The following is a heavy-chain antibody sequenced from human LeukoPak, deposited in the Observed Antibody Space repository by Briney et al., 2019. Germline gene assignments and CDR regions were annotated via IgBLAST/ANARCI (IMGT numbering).Heavy chain of an antibody. CDR2: IHHSGST. D-gene: IGHD1-26*01. Sequence: SETLSLTCAVSGYSISSGYYWGWIRPPPGKGLEWIGNIHHSGSTYYNPSLKSRVTISVDTSKNQFSLKLSSVTAADTAVYYCARDPRVVGASYYYYYMDVWGKGTKVTVSS. CDR3: ARDPRVVGASYYYYYMDV. J-gene: IGHJ6*03. V-gene: IGHV4-38-2*02. CDR1: GYSISSGYY.